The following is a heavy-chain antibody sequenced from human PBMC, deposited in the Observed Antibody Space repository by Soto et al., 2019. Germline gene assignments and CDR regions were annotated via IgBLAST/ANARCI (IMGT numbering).Heavy chain of an antibody. D-gene: IGHD2-15*01. J-gene: IGHJ4*02. V-gene: IGHV3-23*01. CDR2: ISGSGGST. Sequence: EVQLLESGGGLVQPGGSLRLSCAASGFTFSSYAMSWVRQAPGKGLEWVSAISGSGGSTYYADSVKGRFTISRDNSKKTRYRKMNSRKAEDTAENNGANPLAFVEEAYNTEENLAYGGQGTRVTSPQ. CDR3: ANPLAFVEEAYNTEENLAY. CDR1: GFTFSSYA.